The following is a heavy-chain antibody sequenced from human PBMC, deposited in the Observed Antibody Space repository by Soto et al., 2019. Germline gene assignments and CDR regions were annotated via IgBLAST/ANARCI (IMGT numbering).Heavy chain of an antibody. Sequence: QITLKESGPTLVKPTQTLTLTCTFSGFSLSTSGVGVGWIRQPPGKALEGLVIIYWDDDKRYSPSLRSRLTISKDTSKNPVVLIMTYVDPEDTATYFCAHRRIGVSQWNYGDFDYWGQGILVTVSS. V-gene: IGHV2-5*02. J-gene: IGHJ4*02. D-gene: IGHD3-3*01. CDR3: AHRRIGVSQWNYGDFDY. CDR2: IYWDDDK. CDR1: GFSLSTSGVG.